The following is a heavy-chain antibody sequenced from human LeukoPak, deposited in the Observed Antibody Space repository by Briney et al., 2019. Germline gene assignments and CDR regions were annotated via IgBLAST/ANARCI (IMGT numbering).Heavy chain of an antibody. CDR1: GYIFTSYG. CDR3: ALYSSSPYYYAMDV. J-gene: IGHJ6*04. CDR2: ISAYNGNT. V-gene: IGHV1-18*04. Sequence: ASVKVSCKASGYIFTSYGITWVRQAPGQGLECVGWISAYNGNTNYARNLQGRVTMTTDTSTTTAYMELRSLRSDDTAVYYCALYSSSPYYYAMDVWGKGTTVIVSS. D-gene: IGHD6-13*01.